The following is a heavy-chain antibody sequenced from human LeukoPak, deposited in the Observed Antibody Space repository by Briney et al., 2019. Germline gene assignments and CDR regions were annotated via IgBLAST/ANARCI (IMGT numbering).Heavy chain of an antibody. V-gene: IGHV3-23*01. J-gene: IGHJ4*02. CDR2: VSGSGGTT. Sequence: GGSLRLSCAASGFTFSSYAISWVRQAPGKGLEWVSAVSGSGGTTYYTDSVKGRFTISRDTRDNSKNTLYLQMNSLRAEDTAVYYCANDPLIAAAGWSDYWGQGTLVTVSS. D-gene: IGHD6-13*01. CDR1: GFTFSSYA. CDR3: ANDPLIAAAGWSDY.